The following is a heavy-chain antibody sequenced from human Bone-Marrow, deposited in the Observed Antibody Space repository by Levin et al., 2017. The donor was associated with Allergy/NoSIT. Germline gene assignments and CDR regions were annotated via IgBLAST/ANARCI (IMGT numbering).Heavy chain of an antibody. Sequence: PGGSLRLSCRGSGYIFSNYYISWVRQMPGQGLEWMGRIDPDDSYTNYSPSFQGHVFFSADKSISTAYLQWTSLKASDTAMYYCARTYCSRGNCYSGVTLEIDYWGQGTLVSVSS. CDR1: GYIFSNYY. CDR2: IDPDDSYT. CDR3: ARTYCSRGNCYSGVTLEIDY. J-gene: IGHJ4*02. D-gene: IGHD2-15*01. V-gene: IGHV5-10-1*01.